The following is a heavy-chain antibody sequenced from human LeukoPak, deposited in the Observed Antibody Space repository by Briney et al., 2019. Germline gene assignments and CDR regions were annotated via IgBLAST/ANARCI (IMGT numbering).Heavy chain of an antibody. CDR1: GFSFSTYW. CDR3: VQGGRYHYGS. J-gene: IGHJ5*02. CDR2: IKLDGSEK. Sequence: PGGSLRLSCAASGFSFSTYWMSWVRQAPGKGLEWVANIKLDGSEKYYVDFVKGRFTISRDNARNSLYLQMNSLRAEDTAVYHCVQGGRYHYGSWGQGTLDTVSS. V-gene: IGHV3-7*01. D-gene: IGHD3-9*01.